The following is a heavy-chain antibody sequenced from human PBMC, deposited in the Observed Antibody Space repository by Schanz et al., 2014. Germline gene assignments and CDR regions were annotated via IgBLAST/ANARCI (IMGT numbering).Heavy chain of an antibody. CDR1: GGTFSTYT. V-gene: IGHV1-69*08. D-gene: IGHD2-2*01. CDR3: ARDRRRYCSTASCLHDNWFDP. CDR2: IIPILGIA. Sequence: QVQLVQSGAEVKKPGSSVKVSCKASGGTFSTYTISWVRQAPGQGLDWLGRIIPILGIANYAQKVQGRVTMTTDTSTGTAYMELRSLRSDDTAVYYCARDRRRYCSTASCLHDNWFDPWGQGTLVIVSS. J-gene: IGHJ5*02.